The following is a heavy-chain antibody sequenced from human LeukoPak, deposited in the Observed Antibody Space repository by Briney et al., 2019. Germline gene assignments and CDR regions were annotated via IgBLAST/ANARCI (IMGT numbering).Heavy chain of an antibody. J-gene: IGHJ4*02. V-gene: IGHV1-2*02. D-gene: IGHD6-19*01. CDR2: INPNGADT. CDR3: VRSAGNGGY. Sequence: GASVKVSCKASGYTFTGYYMHWVRQAPGQGLEWMGWINPNGADTKYAQKFQGRVAMTRDTSIKTAYMELSSLRSDDTGVYYCVRSAGNGGYWGQGTLVTVSS. CDR1: GYTFTGYY.